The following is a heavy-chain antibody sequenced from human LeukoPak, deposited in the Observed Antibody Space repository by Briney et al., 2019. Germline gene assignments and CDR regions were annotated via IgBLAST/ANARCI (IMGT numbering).Heavy chain of an antibody. CDR2: IRVSGST. CDR1: GLTFSSYA. J-gene: IGHJ4*02. D-gene: IGHD7-27*01. Sequence: GGSLSLSFAPSGLTFSSYALSGVRQAPGKGLEWVSGIRVSGSTYYPDSVTGRFTISRDNSENTLYLQMSGLRAEDTAIYYCAKGTGDTAYYFDFWGQGVLVTVSS. V-gene: IGHV3-23*01. CDR3: AKGTGDTAYYFDF.